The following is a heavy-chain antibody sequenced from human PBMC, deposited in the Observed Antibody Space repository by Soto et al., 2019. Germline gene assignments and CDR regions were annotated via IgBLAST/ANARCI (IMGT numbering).Heavy chain of an antibody. J-gene: IGHJ5*02. D-gene: IGHD3-10*01. CDR1: GGSISSGDYY. Sequence: SETLSLTCTVSGGSISSGDYYWSWIRQPPGKGLEWIGYIYYSGSTYYNPSLKSRVTISIDTSKNQFSLKLSSVTAADTAMYYCARGRITMVRGVKPTGWFDPWGQGTLVTVSS. V-gene: IGHV4-30-4*01. CDR2: IYYSGST. CDR3: ARGRITMVRGVKPTGWFDP.